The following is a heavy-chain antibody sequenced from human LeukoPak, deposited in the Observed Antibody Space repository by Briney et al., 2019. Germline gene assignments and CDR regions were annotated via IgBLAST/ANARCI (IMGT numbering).Heavy chain of an antibody. CDR2: ISSGSSAI. CDR3: ARQIDGFGEFDYFDY. V-gene: IGHV3-21*01. J-gene: IGHJ4*02. Sequence: GGSLRLSCEASGFTFTTYSMTWVRQAPGKGLEWVSIISSGSSAIFSADALKGRFTISRDDAKNLLYLDMNSLRAEDTAVYYCARQIDGFGEFDYFDYWGQGTLVTVSS. CDR1: GFTFTTYS. D-gene: IGHD3-10*01.